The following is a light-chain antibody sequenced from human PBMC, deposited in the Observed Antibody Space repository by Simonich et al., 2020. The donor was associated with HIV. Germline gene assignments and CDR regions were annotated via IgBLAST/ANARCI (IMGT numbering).Light chain of an antibody. CDR1: QSINTY. CDR3: QQSYITLPYT. V-gene: IGKV1-39*01. CDR2: AAS. Sequence: DIQMTQSPSTLSASVGDRVTITCRASQSINTYLNWYQHKPGKAPKLLIYAASSLQGGVPSRFSGSGSGTDLTLTISSLQPEDFATYYCQQSYITLPYTFGQGTKLEIK. J-gene: IGKJ2*01.